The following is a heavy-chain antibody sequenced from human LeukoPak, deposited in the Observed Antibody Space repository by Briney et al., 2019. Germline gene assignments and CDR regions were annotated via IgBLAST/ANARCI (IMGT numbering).Heavy chain of an antibody. CDR1: GGSISSYY. J-gene: IGHJ6*03. CDR2: IYYSGST. CDR3: ARRYGSSLGGYYYYYMDV. Sequence: PSETLTPTCTVSGGSISSYYWSWIRQPPGKGLEWIGYIYYSGSTNYNPSLKSRVTISVDTSKNQFSLKLSSVTAADTAVYYCARRYGSSLGGYYYYYMDVWGKGITVTVSS. V-gene: IGHV4-59*08. D-gene: IGHD3-16*01.